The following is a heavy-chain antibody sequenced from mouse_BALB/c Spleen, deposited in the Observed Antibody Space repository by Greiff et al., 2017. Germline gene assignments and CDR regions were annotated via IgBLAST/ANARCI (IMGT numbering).Heavy chain of an antibody. CDR3: ARRNYYGSSPRYFDV. J-gene: IGHJ1*01. CDR1: GYTFTSYW. CDR2: IDPSDSYT. V-gene: IGHV1-69*02. Sequence: QVQLKQPGAELVKPGASVKLSCKASGYTFTSYWMHWVKQRPGQGLEWIGEIDPSDSYTNYNQKFKGKATLTVDKSSSTAYMQLSSLTSEDSAVYYCARRNYYGSSPRYFDVWGAGTTVTVSS. D-gene: IGHD1-1*01.